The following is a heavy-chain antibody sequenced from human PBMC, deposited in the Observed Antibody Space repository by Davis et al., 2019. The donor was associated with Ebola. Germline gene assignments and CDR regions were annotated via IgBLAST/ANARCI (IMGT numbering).Heavy chain of an antibody. CDR3: ARWDDSNYYYGMDV. CDR2: INHSGST. CDR1: GGSFSGYY. Sequence: PSETLSLTCAVYGGSFSGYYWSWIRQPPGKGLEWIGEINHSGSTNYNPSLKSRVTISVDTSKNQFSLKLSSVTAADTAVYYCARWDDSNYYYGMDVWGQGTTVTVSS. J-gene: IGHJ6*02. V-gene: IGHV4-34*01. D-gene: IGHD3-22*01.